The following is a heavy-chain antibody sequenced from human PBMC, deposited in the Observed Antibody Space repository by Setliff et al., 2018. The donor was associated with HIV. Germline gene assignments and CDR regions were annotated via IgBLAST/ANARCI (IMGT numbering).Heavy chain of an antibody. J-gene: IGHJ6*02. CDR1: DYTFTTYG. CDR3: SRSGVPPYYYYGMDV. V-gene: IGHV1-18*04. D-gene: IGHD3-10*01. Sequence: ASVKVSCKASDYTFTTYGVNWVRQAPGQGLEWMGWINSYNGNTKFAQKFQGRVTMTTDTSTTTAFMELRSLKADDTGIYYCSRSGVPPYYYYGMDVWGQGTTVTVSS. CDR2: INSYNGNT.